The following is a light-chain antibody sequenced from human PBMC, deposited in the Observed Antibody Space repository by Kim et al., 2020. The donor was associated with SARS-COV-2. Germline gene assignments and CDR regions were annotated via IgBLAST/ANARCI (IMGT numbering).Light chain of an antibody. CDR3: QQYNNWPPYT. J-gene: IGKJ2*01. CDR1: QSVSTN. Sequence: EIVMTQSPATLSVSPGERATLSCRASQSVSTNLAWYQQKPGQAPRLLIHGVSTRATGIPDRFSGSGSGTEFTLTISSLQSEDFAVYYCQQYNNWPPYTFGQGTKLEI. V-gene: IGKV3-15*01. CDR2: GVS.